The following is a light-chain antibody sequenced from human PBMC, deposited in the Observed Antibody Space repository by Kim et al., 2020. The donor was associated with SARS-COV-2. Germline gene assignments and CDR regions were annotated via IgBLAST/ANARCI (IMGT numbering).Light chain of an antibody. V-gene: IGKV3-15*01. Sequence: VSTGERGTLSCRAGQGVSSKLAWYQQKPGQSPRLLIYGASTRATGIPARFSGSGSGTEFTLTISGLQAEDYALYYCQQYDKWPLTFGGGTKVEIK. CDR2: GAS. CDR3: QQYDKWPLT. J-gene: IGKJ4*01. CDR1: QGVSSK.